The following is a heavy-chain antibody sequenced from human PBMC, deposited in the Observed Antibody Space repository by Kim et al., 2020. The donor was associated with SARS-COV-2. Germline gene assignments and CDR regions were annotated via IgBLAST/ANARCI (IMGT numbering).Heavy chain of an antibody. V-gene: IGHV5-51*01. Sequence: SPSFQGQVTTSADKSISTAYLQWSSLKASDTAMYYCARQEYSSSLSQFDYWGQGTLVTVSS. CDR3: ARQEYSSSLSQFDY. D-gene: IGHD6-6*01. J-gene: IGHJ4*02.